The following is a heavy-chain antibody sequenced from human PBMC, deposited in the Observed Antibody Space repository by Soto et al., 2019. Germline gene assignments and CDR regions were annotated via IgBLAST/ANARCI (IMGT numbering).Heavy chain of an antibody. J-gene: IGHJ5*02. CDR2: IYYSGST. D-gene: IGHD2-2*01. CDR3: ARRTFPISTRPDGNWFDP. CDR1: GGSISSGDYY. V-gene: IGHV4-30-4*01. Sequence: SETLSLTCTVSGGSISSGDYYWSWIRQPPGKGLEWIGYIYYSGSTYYNPSLKSRVTISVDTSKNQFSLKLSSVTAADTAVYYCARRTFPISTRPDGNWFDPWGQGTLVTVSS.